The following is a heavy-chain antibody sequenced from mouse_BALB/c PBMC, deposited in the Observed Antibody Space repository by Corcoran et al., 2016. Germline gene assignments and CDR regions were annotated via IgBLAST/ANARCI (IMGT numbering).Heavy chain of an antibody. CDR1: GFSLSTSGMG. D-gene: IGHD2-14*01. CDR2: IYWDDDK. V-gene: IGHV8-12*01. J-gene: IGHJ1*01. Sequence: QVTLKESGPGILQPSQTLSLTCSFSGFSLSTSGMGVSWIRQPSGKGLEWLAHIYWDDDKRYNPSLKSRLTISKDTSSNQVFLKITSVDTADTATYYCARREARYDGYFDVWGAGTTVTVSS. CDR3: ARREARYDGYFDV.